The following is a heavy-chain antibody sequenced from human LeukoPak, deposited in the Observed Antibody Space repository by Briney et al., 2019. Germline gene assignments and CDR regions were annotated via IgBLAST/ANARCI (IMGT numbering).Heavy chain of an antibody. J-gene: IGHJ5*02. CDR1: GYTFTSYD. V-gene: IGHV1-8*01. CDR3: ARDGRIAAHQNWFDP. Sequence: ASVKVSCKASGYTFTSYDINWVRQATGQGFEWMGWMNPNSGNTGYAQKFQGRVTMTRNTSISTAYMELSSLRSEDTAVYYCARDGRIAAHQNWFDPWGQGTLVTVSS. D-gene: IGHD6-6*01. CDR2: MNPNSGNT.